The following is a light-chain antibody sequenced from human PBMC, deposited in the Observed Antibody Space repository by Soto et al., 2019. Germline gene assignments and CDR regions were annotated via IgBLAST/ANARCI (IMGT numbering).Light chain of an antibody. V-gene: IGKV4-1*01. J-gene: IGKJ1*01. CDR2: WAS. CDR3: QQYYTTPRT. Sequence: DIVMTQSPDSLAVSLGERATINCKSSQSVLYRSNKKNYLVWYQQKPGQPPKLIIYWASTRELGVPDRFSGSGSGTDFTLTISSLQAEDVAVYYCQQYYTTPRTFGHGTKVDI. CDR1: QSVLYRSNKKNY.